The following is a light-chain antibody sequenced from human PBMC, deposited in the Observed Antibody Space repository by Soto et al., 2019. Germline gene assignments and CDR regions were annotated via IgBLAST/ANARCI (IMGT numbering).Light chain of an antibody. J-gene: IGKJ1*01. V-gene: IGKV3-20*01. CDR3: QQYGSSLWT. Sequence: EIVLTQSPGTLSFSPGERATLSCRASQSVSSSYLAWYQQKPGQAPRLLIYGASSRATGIPDRFSGSASGTDFTLTISRLEPEDFAVYYCQQYGSSLWTFGQGTKVEIK. CDR1: QSVSSSY. CDR2: GAS.